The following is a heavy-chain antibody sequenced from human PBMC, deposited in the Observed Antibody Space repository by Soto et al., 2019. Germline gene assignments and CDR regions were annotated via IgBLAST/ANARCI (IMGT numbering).Heavy chain of an antibody. CDR1: GFTFSSYG. Sequence: VGSLRLSCAASGFTFSSYGMHWVRQAPGKGLEWVAVISYDGSNKYYADSVKGRFTISRDNSKNTLYLQMNSLRAEDTAVYYCAKDQLRGVRGVITYYYGMDVWGQGTTVTVSS. D-gene: IGHD3-10*01. CDR3: AKDQLRGVRGVITYYYGMDV. J-gene: IGHJ6*02. V-gene: IGHV3-30*18. CDR2: ISYDGSNK.